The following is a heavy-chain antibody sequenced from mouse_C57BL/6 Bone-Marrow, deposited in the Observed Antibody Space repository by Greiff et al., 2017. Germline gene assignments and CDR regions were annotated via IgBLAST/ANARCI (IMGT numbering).Heavy chain of an antibody. CDR2: INPNNGGT. CDR1: GYTFTDYN. V-gene: IGHV1-18*01. D-gene: IGHD2-4*01. CDR3: ARSLYDYDGVFEY. J-gene: IGHJ2*01. Sequence: SGPELVKPGASVKIPCKASGYTFTDYNMDWVKQSHGKSLEWIGEINPNNGGTIYNQKFKGKATLTVDKSSSTAYMELRSLTSEDTAVYYCARSLYDYDGVFEYWGQGTTLTVSS.